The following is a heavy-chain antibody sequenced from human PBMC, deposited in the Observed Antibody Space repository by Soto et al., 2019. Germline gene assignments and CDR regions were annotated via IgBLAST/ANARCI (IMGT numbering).Heavy chain of an antibody. CDR3: ARILADYRNSHDAFDI. Sequence: VSGPTLVNPTHTLTLTCTFSGFSLNTRGMRVSWIRQPPGKALEWLARIDWDDDKFYSTSLKTRLTISKDTSKNQVVLTMTNMDPVDTATYYCARILADYRNSHDAFDIWGQGTVVTVSS. J-gene: IGHJ3*02. CDR2: IDWDDDK. D-gene: IGHD3-10*01. CDR1: GFSLNTRGMR. V-gene: IGHV2-70*04.